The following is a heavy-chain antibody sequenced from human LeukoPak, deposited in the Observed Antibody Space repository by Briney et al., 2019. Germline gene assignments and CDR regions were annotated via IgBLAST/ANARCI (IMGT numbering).Heavy chain of an antibody. J-gene: IGHJ4*02. CDR2: IYPGDSST. Sequence: GESLKISCKGSGYPFTDYWIVWVRQMPGKGLEYMGVIYPGDSSTRYSPSFQGQVTISADKSISTAYLQWSSLKASDTAMYYCARQHGLGGAAGYWGQGTLVTVSS. CDR3: ARQHGLGGAAGY. D-gene: IGHD4-17*01. V-gene: IGHV5-51*01. CDR1: GYPFTDYW.